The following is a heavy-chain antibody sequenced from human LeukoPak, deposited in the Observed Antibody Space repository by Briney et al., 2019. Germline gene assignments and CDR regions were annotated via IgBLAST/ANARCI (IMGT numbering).Heavy chain of an antibody. CDR1: GGSISSYY. D-gene: IGHD3-22*01. J-gene: IGHJ4*02. CDR3: ARVTGYIVEDYFDY. Sequence: PSETLSLTCTVSGGSISSYYWSWIRQPAGKGLEWIGYIYYSGSTNYNPSLKSRVTISVDTSKSQFSLRLSSVTAADTAVYYCARVTGYIVEDYFDYWGQGTLVTVSS. CDR2: IYYSGST. V-gene: IGHV4-59*01.